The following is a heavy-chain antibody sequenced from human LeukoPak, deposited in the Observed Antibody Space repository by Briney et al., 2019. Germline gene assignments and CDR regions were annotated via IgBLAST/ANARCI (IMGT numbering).Heavy chain of an antibody. CDR2: INPSGGST. CDR1: GYTFTSYY. D-gene: IGHD3-10*01. V-gene: IGHV1-46*01. Sequence: ASVKVSCKASGYTFTSYYMQWVRQAPGQGLEWMGIINPSGGSTNYAQKFQGRATMTRDTSASTVYMELSSLRSEDTAVYYCARDPLGFGEAYKRGYGMDVWGQGTTVTVSS. CDR3: ARDPLGFGEAYKRGYGMDV. J-gene: IGHJ6*02.